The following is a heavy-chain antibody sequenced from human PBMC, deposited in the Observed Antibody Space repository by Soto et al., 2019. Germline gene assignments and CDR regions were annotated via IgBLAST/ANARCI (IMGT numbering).Heavy chain of an antibody. CDR3: ARESVQSYYFDY. J-gene: IGHJ4*02. CDR2: IWYDGSNK. Sequence: GGSLRLPCAASGFTFRSHGMHRVRQAPGKGLEWVAVIWYDGSNKYYADSVKGRFTISRDNSKNTLYLQMNSLRAEDTAVYYCARESVQSYYFDYWGQGTLVTVSS. CDR1: GFTFRSHG. V-gene: IGHV3-33*01. D-gene: IGHD3-16*02.